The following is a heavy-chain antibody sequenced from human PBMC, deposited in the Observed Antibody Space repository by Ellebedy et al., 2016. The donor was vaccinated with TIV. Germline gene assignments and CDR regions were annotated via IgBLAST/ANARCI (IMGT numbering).Heavy chain of an antibody. J-gene: IGHJ4*02. V-gene: IGHV3-23*01. Sequence: PGGSLRLSCAASGFTFGCCAMRWVRQAPGKGPEWVSVISNGGDTTYADSVRGRFTISRDKAKNTVYLQMHSLRVEDTAVYYCARGVLNSGYYPDKWGPGTLVTVSS. CDR3: ARGVLNSGYYPDK. CDR1: GFTFGCCA. D-gene: IGHD3-22*01. CDR2: ISNGGDT.